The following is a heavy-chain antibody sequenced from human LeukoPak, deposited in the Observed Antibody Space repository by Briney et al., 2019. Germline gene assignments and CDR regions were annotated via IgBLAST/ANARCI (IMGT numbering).Heavy chain of an antibody. Sequence: SQTLSLTCTVSGGSISSGDYYWSWIRQPPGKGLEWIGYIYYSGSTYYNPSLKSRVTISVDTSKNQFSLKLSSVTAADTAVYYCARGGETAAAGTFRXWGXXXXVT. CDR3: ARGGETAAAGTFRX. CDR1: GGSISSGDYY. V-gene: IGHV4-30-4*08. D-gene: IGHD6-13*01. CDR2: IYYSGST. J-gene: IGHJ1*01.